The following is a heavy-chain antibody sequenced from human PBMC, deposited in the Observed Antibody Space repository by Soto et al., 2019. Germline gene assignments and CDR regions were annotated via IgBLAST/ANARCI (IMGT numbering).Heavy chain of an antibody. CDR3: ARDSGGYNYGYYWFEP. Sequence: ASVKVSCKASGYTFTTFPIHWVRQAPGQGLAWMGWINVGSGNTKYSQKFQGRVTITRDTPASTAYMELSSLRSEDTAVYYCARDSGGYNYGYYWFEPWGQGTLVTVSS. D-gene: IGHD5-18*01. CDR2: INVGSGNT. J-gene: IGHJ5*02. CDR1: GYTFTTFP. V-gene: IGHV1-3*01.